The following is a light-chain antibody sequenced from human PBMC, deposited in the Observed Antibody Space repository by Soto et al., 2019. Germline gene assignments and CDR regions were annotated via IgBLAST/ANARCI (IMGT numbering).Light chain of an antibody. J-gene: IGKJ1*01. V-gene: IGKV1-5*03. Sequence: DIQMTQSPSTLSGSVGDRVTITCLASQTISSWLAWYQQKPGKAPKLLIYKASTLKSGVPSRFSGSGSGTECTLTISSLQPDDVSTYYCQQYNSYSQAFGQGTKVDIK. CDR2: KAS. CDR3: QQYNSYSQA. CDR1: QTISSW.